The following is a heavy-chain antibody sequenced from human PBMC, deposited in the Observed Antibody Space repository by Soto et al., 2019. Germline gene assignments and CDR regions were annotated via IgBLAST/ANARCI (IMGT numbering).Heavy chain of an antibody. Sequence: QVQLVQSGAEVKKPESSVKVSCKAPGGTLSTYAISWVRQAPGQGLEWMGGIIPMCGTANYAQRFQDRVTITADESTNTVDMELSSLRSEDTAVYFCASGIQLWLRRINNGYSGWGQGTLVTVSS. CDR2: IIPMCGTA. J-gene: IGHJ4*02. CDR3: ASGIQLWLRRINNGYSG. V-gene: IGHV1-69*12. D-gene: IGHD5-18*01. CDR1: GGTLSTYA.